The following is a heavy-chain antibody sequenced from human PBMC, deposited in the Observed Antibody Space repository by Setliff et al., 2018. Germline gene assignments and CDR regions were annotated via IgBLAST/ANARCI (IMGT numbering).Heavy chain of an antibody. CDR1: GGSISSSSYY. Sequence: PSETLSLTCTVSGGSISSSSYYWGWIRQPPGEGLEWIGSIYYSGSTYYNPSLKSRVTISVDTSKNQFSLKLSSVTAADTAVYYCARTLYDYDILTGPGYYFDYWGQGTLVTVSS. D-gene: IGHD3-9*01. V-gene: IGHV4-39*07. CDR3: ARTLYDYDILTGPGYYFDY. J-gene: IGHJ4*02. CDR2: IYYSGST.